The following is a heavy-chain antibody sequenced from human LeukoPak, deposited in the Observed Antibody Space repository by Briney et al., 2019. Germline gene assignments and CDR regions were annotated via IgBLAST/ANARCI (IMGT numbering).Heavy chain of an antibody. D-gene: IGHD2-15*01. CDR1: GGSISRGGYS. Sequence: SQTLSLTCTVSGGSISRGGYSWSWIRQPPGKGLGWIVYIYHSGSTYYNPSLKSRVTISVDRSKNQFSLKLSSVTAADTAVYYCARARDCSGGSCHSGAFDIWGQGTMVTVSS. CDR3: ARARDCSGGSCHSGAFDI. V-gene: IGHV4-30-2*01. J-gene: IGHJ3*02. CDR2: IYHSGST.